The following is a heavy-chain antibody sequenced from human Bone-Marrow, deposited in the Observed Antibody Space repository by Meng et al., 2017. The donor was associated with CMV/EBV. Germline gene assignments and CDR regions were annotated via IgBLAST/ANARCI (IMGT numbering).Heavy chain of an antibody. J-gene: IGHJ4*02. V-gene: IGHV3-30*02. CDR1: GFTFSSYG. D-gene: IGHD4-17*01. CDR2: IRYDGSHK. Sequence: GGSLRLSCAASGFTFSSYGMHWARQAPGKGLEWVAFIRYDGSHKYYADSVKGRFSISRDNSKNTLYLQMNSLRAEDTAVYYCARDSPDYGDYLFDYWGQGVLVTVSS. CDR3: ARDSPDYGDYLFDY.